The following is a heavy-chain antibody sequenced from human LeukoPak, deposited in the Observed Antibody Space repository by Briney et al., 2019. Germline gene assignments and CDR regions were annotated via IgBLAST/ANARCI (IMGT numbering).Heavy chain of an antibody. V-gene: IGHV3-48*02. D-gene: IGHD3-16*02. CDR2: IRSSSSTI. CDR3: ARERDWGSYRPYYFDY. Sequence: PGGSLRLSCAASGFTFSSYSMNWVRQAPGKGLEWVSYIRSSSSTIYYADSVKGRFTIYRDNAQNSLYLQMNSLRDEDTAVYYCARERDWGSYRPYYFDYWGQGTLVTVSS. J-gene: IGHJ4*02. CDR1: GFTFSSYS.